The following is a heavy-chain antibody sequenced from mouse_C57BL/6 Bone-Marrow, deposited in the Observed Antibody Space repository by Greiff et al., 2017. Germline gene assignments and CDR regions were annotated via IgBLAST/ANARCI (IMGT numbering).Heavy chain of an antibody. CDR1: GFTFSDYG. CDR2: ISSGSSTI. CDR3: ARADAMDY. Sequence: EVKLMESGGGLVKPGGSLKLSCAASGFTFSDYGMHWVRQAPEKGLEWVAYISSGSSTIYYADTVKGRFTISRDTAKNTLFLQMTSLRAEDTAMYYCARADAMDYWGQGTSVTVSS. V-gene: IGHV5-17*01. J-gene: IGHJ4*01.